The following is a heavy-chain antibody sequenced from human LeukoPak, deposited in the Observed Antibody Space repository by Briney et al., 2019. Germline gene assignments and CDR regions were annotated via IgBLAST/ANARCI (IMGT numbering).Heavy chain of an antibody. CDR2: IKSKTDGGTT. V-gene: IGHV3-15*01. J-gene: IGHJ4*02. D-gene: IGHD2-15*01. CDR3: TTDRLWYCSGGSCYTPREFDY. CDR1: GFTFSNAW. Sequence: KPGGSLRLSCAASGFTFSNAWMSWVRQAPGKGLDWVGRIKSKTDGGTTDYAAPVKGRFTISRDDSKNTLYLQMNSLKTEDTAVYYCTTDRLWYCSGGSCYTPREFDYWGQGTLVTVSS.